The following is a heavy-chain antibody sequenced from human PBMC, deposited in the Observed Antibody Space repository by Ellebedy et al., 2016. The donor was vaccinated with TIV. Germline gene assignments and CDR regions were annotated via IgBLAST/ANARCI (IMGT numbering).Heavy chain of an antibody. V-gene: IGHV4-61*01. Sequence: MPGGSLRLSCAVSSGSVTNTNQYWSWIRQPPGQGLEWIGSIYYTGGTKYNPALKSRLSMSIDTSKNQFSLNLRTVTAADTAVYYCARTDPWQPIDDWGQGILVSVSS. CDR2: IYYTGGT. CDR3: ARTDPWQPIDD. D-gene: IGHD2-21*02. CDR1: SGSVTNTNQY. J-gene: IGHJ4*02.